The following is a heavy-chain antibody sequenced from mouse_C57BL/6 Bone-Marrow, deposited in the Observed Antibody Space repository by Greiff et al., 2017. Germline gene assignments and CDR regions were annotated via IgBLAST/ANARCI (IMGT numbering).Heavy chain of an antibody. J-gene: IGHJ3*01. CDR2: TDPSDSYT. Sequence: QVQLQQPGAELVKPGASVKLSCKASGYTFTSYWMQWVKQRPGQGLEWIGETDPSDSYTNYNQKFKGKATLTVDTSSSTAYMQLSSLTSEDSAVYYCARSNHWGQGTLVTVSA. CDR3: ARSNH. V-gene: IGHV1-50*01. CDR1: GYTFTSYW.